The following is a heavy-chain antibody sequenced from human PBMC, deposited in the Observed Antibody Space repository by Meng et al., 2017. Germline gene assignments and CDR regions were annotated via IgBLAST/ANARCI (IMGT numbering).Heavy chain of an antibody. CDR3: ASTIAVAGTGWFDP. CDR2: IIPIFGTA. D-gene: IGHD6-19*01. J-gene: IGHJ5*02. CDR1: GGTFSSYA. Sequence: QVQRVQSGAEVKKPGSAVKVSCKASGGTFSSYAISWVRQAPGQGLEWMGGIIPIFGTANYAQKFQGRVTITTDESTSTAYMELSSLRSEDTAVYYCASTIAVAGTGWFDPWGQGTLVTVSS. V-gene: IGHV1-69*05.